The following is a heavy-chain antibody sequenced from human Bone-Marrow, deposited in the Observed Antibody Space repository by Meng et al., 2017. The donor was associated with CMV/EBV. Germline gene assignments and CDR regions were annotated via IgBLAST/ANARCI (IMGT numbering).Heavy chain of an antibody. J-gene: IGHJ3*02. D-gene: IGHD6-6*01. CDR3: ARVRYSTSSGDAFDI. V-gene: IGHV3-21*01. CDR1: GFTFSRYT. CDR2: ISSSGTSI. Sequence: GGSLSLSCAVSGFTFSRYTMVWVRQAPGKGLEWVSSISSSGTSIYYADSVKGRFTISRDNAKNTLYLQMNSMRAEDTAVYYCARVRYSTSSGDAFDIWGQGTMVTVSS.